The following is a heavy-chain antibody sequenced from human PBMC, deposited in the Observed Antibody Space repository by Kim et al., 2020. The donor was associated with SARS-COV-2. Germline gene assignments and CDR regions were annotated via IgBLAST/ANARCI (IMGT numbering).Heavy chain of an antibody. CDR3: AREEWLGERRTDY. D-gene: IGHD5-12*01. V-gene: IGHV4-34*01. CDR1: GGSFRAYY. J-gene: IGHJ4*02. Sequence: SETLSLTCAVYGGSFRAYYWNWVRQPPGKGLEWIGEINKGGTTDYNPSLKSRVTMSVDTSKNQLSLRLTSVTAADTAVYYCAREEWLGERRTDYWGQGTLVTVSS. CDR2: INKGGTT.